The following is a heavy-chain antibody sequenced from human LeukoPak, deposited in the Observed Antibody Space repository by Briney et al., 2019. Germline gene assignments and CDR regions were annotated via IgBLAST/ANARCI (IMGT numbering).Heavy chain of an antibody. CDR1: GFTFSSYG. V-gene: IGHV3-30*02. CDR2: IRYDGSNK. D-gene: IGHD3-22*01. Sequence: GGSLRLSCAASGFTFSSYGMHWVRQAPGKGLEWVAFIRYDGSNKYYADSVKGRFTISRDNSKNTLYLQMNSLRAEDTAVYYCAKDSGYDSSGYYYRNFDYWGQGTLVTVSS. CDR3: AKDSGYDSSGYYYRNFDY. J-gene: IGHJ4*02.